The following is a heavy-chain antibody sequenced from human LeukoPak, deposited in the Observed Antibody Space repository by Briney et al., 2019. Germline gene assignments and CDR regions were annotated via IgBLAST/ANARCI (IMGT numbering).Heavy chain of an antibody. V-gene: IGHV3-23*01. CDR3: AKGPGKLVVVVSTFDY. J-gene: IGHJ4*02. D-gene: IGHD2-21*01. CDR1: GFTFSSYA. Sequence: PGGSLRLSCAASGFTFSSYAMSWVRQAPGKGLEWVSTISGSGGSTNYADSVKGRFTISRDNSKNTLYLQMNSLRAEDTAIYYCAKGPGKLVVVVSTFDYWGQGTLVTVSA. CDR2: ISGSGGST.